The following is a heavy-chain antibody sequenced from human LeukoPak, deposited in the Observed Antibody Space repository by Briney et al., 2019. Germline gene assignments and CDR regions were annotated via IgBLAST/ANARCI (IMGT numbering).Heavy chain of an antibody. CDR1: GDSVSTNSAD. Sequence: SQTLSLTCAISGDSVSTNSADWNWIRQSPSRGLEWLGRTYYRSKWYNDYAISVKSRITINPDTSNNQFSLQLTSVTPEDTAVYYCARDRVYSSGWFFDYWGQGTLVTVSS. J-gene: IGHJ4*02. CDR3: ARDRVYSSGWFFDY. D-gene: IGHD6-19*01. V-gene: IGHV6-1*01. CDR2: TYYRSKWYN.